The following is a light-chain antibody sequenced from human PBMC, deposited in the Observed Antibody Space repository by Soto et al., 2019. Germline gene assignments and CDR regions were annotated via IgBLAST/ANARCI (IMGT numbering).Light chain of an antibody. J-gene: IGKJ2*01. CDR3: QQYNKWPPYT. V-gene: IGKV3-15*01. CDR1: QSVSSN. CDR2: GAS. Sequence: EIVMTQSPANLSVSPGERATLSCRASQSVSSNLAWYQQKPGQGPRLLIYGASTRATGIPARFSGSGSGSEFTISISGLQSEDFAVYYCQQYNKWPPYTFGQGTKVDIK.